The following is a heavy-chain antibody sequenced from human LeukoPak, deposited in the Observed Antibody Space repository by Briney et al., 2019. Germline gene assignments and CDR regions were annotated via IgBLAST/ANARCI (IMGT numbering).Heavy chain of an antibody. Sequence: ASVKVFCKASGGTFSSYAISWVRQAPGQGLEWMGGIIPIFGTANYAQKFQGRVTITTDESTSTAYMELSSLRSEDTAVYYCARGGRPLGYCSSTSCYDWYFDLWGRGTLVTVSS. CDR3: ARGGRPLGYCSSTSCYDWYFDL. CDR2: IIPIFGTA. D-gene: IGHD2-2*01. J-gene: IGHJ2*01. V-gene: IGHV1-69*05. CDR1: GGTFSSYA.